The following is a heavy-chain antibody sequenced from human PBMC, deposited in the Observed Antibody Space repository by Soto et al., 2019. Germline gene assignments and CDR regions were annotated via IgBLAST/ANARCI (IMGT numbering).Heavy chain of an antibody. CDR2: IVVGSGNT. D-gene: IGHD2-2*02. J-gene: IGHJ6*02. CDR1: GFTFTTSA. V-gene: IGHV1-58*01. CDR3: AAEPAAIKWGMDV. Sequence: GASVKVSCKASGFTFTTSALQWVRLARGQRLEGIGWIVVGSGNTNYAQKFHERVTTTRNMSTSTAYMELSGLRSEDTAVYYCAAEPAAIKWGMDVWGQGTTVTVSS.